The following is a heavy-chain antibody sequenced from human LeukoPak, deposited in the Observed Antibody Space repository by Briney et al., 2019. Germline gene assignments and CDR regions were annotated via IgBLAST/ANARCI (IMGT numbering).Heavy chain of an antibody. CDR3: ARRSTMVRGVMGY. V-gene: IGHV5-51*01. Sequence: GESLKISCKGSGYSFTTYWIAWVRQMPGKGLEWMGIIYPVDSDTRYSPSFRGQVTISADKSVSTAYLQWSRLKASDTAMYYCARRSTMVRGVMGYWGQGTLVTVSS. D-gene: IGHD3-10*01. CDR2: IYPVDSDT. J-gene: IGHJ4*02. CDR1: GYSFTTYW.